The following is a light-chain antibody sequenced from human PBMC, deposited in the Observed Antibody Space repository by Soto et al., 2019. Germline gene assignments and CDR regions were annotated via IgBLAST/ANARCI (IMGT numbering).Light chain of an antibody. CDR3: QQLNSYPLT. V-gene: IGKV3D-15*01. J-gene: IGKJ4*01. Sequence: EIVMTQSPATLSVSPGGRATLSCRASQSVSSNLAWYRQRPGQAPRLLIYGASTRATGIPARFSGSGSGTEFTLTISSLQPEDFATYYCQQLNSYPLTFGGGTKVEIK. CDR2: GAS. CDR1: QSVSSN.